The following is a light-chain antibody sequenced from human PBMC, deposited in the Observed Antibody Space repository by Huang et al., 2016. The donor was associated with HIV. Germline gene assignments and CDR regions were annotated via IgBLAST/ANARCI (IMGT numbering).Light chain of an antibody. CDR1: QDIGPS. CDR2: GAS. CDR3: QQLHSYPIT. V-gene: IGKV1-13*02. J-gene: IGKJ5*01. Sequence: AVQLTQSPSSLSTSVGDTVIISCRASQDIGPSLAWYQQKTGRAPKLLISGASTLQTGVPSRFSGDSAGTYFTLFISNLQPEDFATYYCQQLHSYPITFGQGTRLDIK.